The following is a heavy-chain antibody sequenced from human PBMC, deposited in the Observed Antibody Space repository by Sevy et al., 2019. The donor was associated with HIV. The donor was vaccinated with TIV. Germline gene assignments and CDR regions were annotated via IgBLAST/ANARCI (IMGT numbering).Heavy chain of an antibody. CDR2: IWFDGSNK. CDR3: ARDLEFYDYGDYGPAFTPDY. CDR1: GFTFNSYG. Sequence: GSLRLSCATSGFTFNSYGMHWVRQAPGKGLEWVALIWFDGSNKYYADSVKGRFTISRDIVKNTLHLQMNSLRAEDTAVYYCARDLEFYDYGDYGPAFTPDYWGQGTLVTVSS. D-gene: IGHD4-17*01. J-gene: IGHJ4*02. V-gene: IGHV3-33*01.